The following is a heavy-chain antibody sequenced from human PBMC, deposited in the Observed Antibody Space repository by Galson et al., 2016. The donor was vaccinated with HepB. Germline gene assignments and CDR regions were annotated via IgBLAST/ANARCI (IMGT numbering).Heavy chain of an antibody. V-gene: IGHV3-23*01. J-gene: IGHJ4*02. CDR2: ISGSGGST. CDR1: GFTFSSYA. D-gene: IGHD6-13*01. Sequence: SLRLSCAASGFTFSSYAMSWVRQAPGKGLQWVSAISGSGGSTYYADSVKGRFTISRDRSKNTLYLQMNSLRAEDTAVYYWAKAFLDIAAAGIDYWGQGTLVTVSS. CDR3: AKAFLDIAAAGIDY.